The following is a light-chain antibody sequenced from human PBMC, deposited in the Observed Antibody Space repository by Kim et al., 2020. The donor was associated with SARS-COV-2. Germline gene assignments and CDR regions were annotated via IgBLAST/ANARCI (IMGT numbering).Light chain of an antibody. CDR2: GAS. V-gene: IGKV3-15*01. J-gene: IGKJ4*01. CDR3: QQYNNWPLT. CDR1: QSVSSN. Sequence: VSPGERATLSCRASQSVSSNLAWYQQKPGQAPRLLIYGASTRATGIPARFSGSGSGIEFTLTISSLQSEDFAVYYCQQYNNWPLTFGGGTKVDIK.